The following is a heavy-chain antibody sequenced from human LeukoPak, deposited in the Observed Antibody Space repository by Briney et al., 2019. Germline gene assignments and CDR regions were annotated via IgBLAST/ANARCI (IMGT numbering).Heavy chain of an antibody. D-gene: IGHD2-15*01. Sequence: PGGSLRLSCATSGFTFSSNWMSWVRHVPGRGLDWVANIKPDGSAEYYAASVKGRFTVSRDNAKNSLYLQMNSLRAEDTAVYYCARESDGYCSGGSCSFDYWGQGTLVTVSS. CDR1: GFTFSSNW. V-gene: IGHV3-7*01. CDR2: IKPDGSAE. J-gene: IGHJ4*02. CDR3: ARESDGYCSGGSCSFDY.